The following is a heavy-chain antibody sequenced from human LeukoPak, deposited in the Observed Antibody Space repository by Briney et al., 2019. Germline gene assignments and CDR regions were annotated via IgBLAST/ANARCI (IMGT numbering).Heavy chain of an antibody. CDR1: GGSIDNHY. Sequence: SETLSLTCTVSGGSIDNHYWSWIRQPPGKGLEWIGYIYYSGFTNYNPSFRSRVTISVDMSKTQFSLKLSSVTAADTAVYYCARVIDFWGQGTLVTVSS. CDR2: IYYSGFT. J-gene: IGHJ4*02. CDR3: ARVIDF. D-gene: IGHD4-23*01. V-gene: IGHV4-59*08.